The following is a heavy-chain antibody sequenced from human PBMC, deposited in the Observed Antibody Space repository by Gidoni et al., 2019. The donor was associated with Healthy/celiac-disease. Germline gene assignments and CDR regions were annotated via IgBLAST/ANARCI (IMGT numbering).Heavy chain of an antibody. CDR2: ISGSGGST. V-gene: IGHV3-23*01. D-gene: IGHD5-12*01. Sequence: EVQLLESGGGLVQPGGSLRLSCAASGFTFSSYAMSWVRQAPGKGLEWVSAISGSGGSTYYADSVKGRFTISRDNSKNTLYLQMNSLRAEDTAVYYCAKGVWWLQWPPPPADYWGQGTLVTVSS. CDR1: GFTFSSYA. CDR3: AKGVWWLQWPPPPADY. J-gene: IGHJ4*02.